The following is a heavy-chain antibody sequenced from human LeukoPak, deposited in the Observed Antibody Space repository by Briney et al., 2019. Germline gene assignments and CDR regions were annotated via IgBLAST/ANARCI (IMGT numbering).Heavy chain of an antibody. V-gene: IGHV1-69*04. J-gene: IGHJ5*02. Sequence: SVKVSCKASGGTFSSYAISWVRQAPGQGLEWMGRIIPILGIANYAQKSQGRVTITADKSTSTAYMELSSLRSEDTAVYYCASVLSGIAVAGSFDPWRQGTLVTVSS. CDR3: ASVLSGIAVAGSFDP. CDR1: GGTFSSYA. D-gene: IGHD6-19*01. CDR2: IIPILGIA.